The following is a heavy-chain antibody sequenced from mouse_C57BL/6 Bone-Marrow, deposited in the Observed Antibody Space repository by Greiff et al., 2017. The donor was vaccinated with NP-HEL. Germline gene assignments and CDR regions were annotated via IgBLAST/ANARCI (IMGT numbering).Heavy chain of an antibody. Sequence: QPGAELVRPGTSVKLSCKASGYTFTSYWMHWVKQRPGQGLEWIGVIDPSDSYTNYNQKFKGKATLTVDTSSSTAYMQLSSLTSEDSAVYYCARRGDYDVSSYYAMDYWGQGTSVTVSS. CDR2: IDPSDSYT. J-gene: IGHJ4*01. CDR3: ARRGDYDVSSYYAMDY. CDR1: GYTFTSYW. D-gene: IGHD2-4*01. V-gene: IGHV1-59*01.